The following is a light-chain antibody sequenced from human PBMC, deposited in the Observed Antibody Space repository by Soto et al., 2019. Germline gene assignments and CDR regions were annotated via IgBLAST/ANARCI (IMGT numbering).Light chain of an antibody. J-gene: IGKJ2*01. CDR3: KQDNSYPYT. Sequence: DIQMTQSPSSVSASVGDRVTITCRASQGISSWLAWYQQKPGKAPKVLIYVASTLQSGVPSRFRGSGSGRDFTLTLTSLQPEDFAIYYCKQDNSYPYTFGQGTKLEIK. CDR1: QGISSW. V-gene: IGKV1-12*01. CDR2: VAS.